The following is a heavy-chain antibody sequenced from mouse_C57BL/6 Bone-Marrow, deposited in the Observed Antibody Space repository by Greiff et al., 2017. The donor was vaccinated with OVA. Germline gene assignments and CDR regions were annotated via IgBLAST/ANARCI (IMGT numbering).Heavy chain of an antibody. Sequence: QVQLQQPGAELVKPGASVKLSCKASGYTFTSYWMQWVKQRPGQGLEWIGAIDPSDSYTNYNQKVKGKATLTVDTSSSTAYMQLNSLTSEDSAVYYCASAVIAYWDRGTLVTVSA. CDR3: ASAVIAY. V-gene: IGHV1-50*01. CDR1: GYTFTSYW. J-gene: IGHJ3*01. CDR2: IDPSDSYT.